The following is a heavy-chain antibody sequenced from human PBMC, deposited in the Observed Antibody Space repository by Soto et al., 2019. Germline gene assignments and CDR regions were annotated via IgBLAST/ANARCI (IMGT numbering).Heavy chain of an antibody. Sequence: ASVKASCKASGYTFTSYYMHWVRQAPGQGLEWMGIINPSGGSTSYAQKFQGRVTMTRDTSTSTVYMELSSLRSEDTAVYYCARDGDTAIGGKYYYGMDVWCQGTTFKSP. D-gene: IGHD5-18*01. J-gene: IGHJ6*02. CDR3: ARDGDTAIGGKYYYGMDV. CDR2: INPSGGST. V-gene: IGHV1-46*01. CDR1: GYTFTSYY.